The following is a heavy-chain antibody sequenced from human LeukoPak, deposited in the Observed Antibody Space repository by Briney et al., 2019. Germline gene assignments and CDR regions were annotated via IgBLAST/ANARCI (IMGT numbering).Heavy chain of an antibody. J-gene: IGHJ4*02. CDR3: ARGGDFFDY. Sequence: SETLSLTCTVSGGSISSYYWSWIRQPPGKGLEWIGYIYYSGSTNYNPSLKSRVTISVDTSKNQFSLKLSSVTAADTAVYYCARGGDFFDYWGQGTLVTVSS. CDR2: IYYSGST. D-gene: IGHD2-15*01. CDR1: GGSISSYY. V-gene: IGHV4-59*01.